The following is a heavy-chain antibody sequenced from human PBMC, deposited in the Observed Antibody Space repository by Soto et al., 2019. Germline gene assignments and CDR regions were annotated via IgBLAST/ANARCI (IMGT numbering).Heavy chain of an antibody. Sequence: QVPLVQSGAEVKKPGSSVKVSCKASGGTFSSYAISWVRQAPGQGLEWMGGIIPIFGTANYAQKFQGRVTITADESTSTAYMELSSLRSEDTAVYYCASPIAAADIDAFDIWGQGTMVTVSS. J-gene: IGHJ3*02. CDR1: GGTFSSYA. CDR3: ASPIAAADIDAFDI. D-gene: IGHD6-13*01. CDR2: IIPIFGTA. V-gene: IGHV1-69*01.